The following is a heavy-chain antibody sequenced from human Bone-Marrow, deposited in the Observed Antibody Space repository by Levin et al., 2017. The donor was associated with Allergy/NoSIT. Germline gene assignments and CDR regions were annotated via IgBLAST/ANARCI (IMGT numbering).Heavy chain of an antibody. CDR1: GFTFSSYA. J-gene: IGHJ4*02. Sequence: GESLKISCAASGFTFSSYAMDWVRQAPGKGLEWVAVISYDGSNEYYAESVKGRFTISRDNSKNTLYLQMDSLRTEDTAVYYCVRDSGSGDSSRAGSSGVDYMGQGSLVTVSS. V-gene: IGHV3-30-3*01. CDR2: ISYDGSNE. D-gene: IGHD6-13*01. CDR3: VRDSGSGDSSRAGSSGVDY.